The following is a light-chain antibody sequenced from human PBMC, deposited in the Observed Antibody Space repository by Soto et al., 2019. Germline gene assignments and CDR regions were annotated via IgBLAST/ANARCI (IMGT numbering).Light chain of an antibody. CDR2: DVS. J-gene: IGKJ2*01. Sequence: EIVLTQSPSTLSLSPGERATLSCRASQSVSSYLAWYQQKPGQAPMLLIYDVSNRATGIPARFSGSGSGTDCALTISSLEPEDFAVYSCEQRSNWPPTFGQGTKLEIK. CDR1: QSVSSY. CDR3: EQRSNWPPT. V-gene: IGKV3-11*01.